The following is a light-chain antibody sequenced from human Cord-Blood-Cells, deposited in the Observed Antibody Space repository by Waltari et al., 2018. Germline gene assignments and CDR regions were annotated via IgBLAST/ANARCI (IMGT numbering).Light chain of an antibody. CDR1: QSISSW. CDR3: QQYNSYSRT. V-gene: IGKV1-5*03. J-gene: IGKJ1*01. CDR2: KAS. Sequence: DIQMTQSPSTLSASVGARVTITCRACQSISSWLAWYQQKPGKAPKLLIYKASSLESGVPSRFSGSGSGTEFTLTISSLQPDDFATYYCQQYNSYSRTFGQGTKVEIK.